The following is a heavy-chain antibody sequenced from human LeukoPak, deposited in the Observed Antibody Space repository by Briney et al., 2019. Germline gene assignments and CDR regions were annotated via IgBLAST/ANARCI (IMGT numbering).Heavy chain of an antibody. J-gene: IGHJ5*02. CDR2: INSDDSRT. CDR3: ARERGYSYGFWWFDP. D-gene: IGHD5-18*01. CDR1: GFTFSAFW. Sequence: PGGSLRLSCAASGFTFSAFWMHWVRQAPGKGLVWVSRINSDDSRTTYADSVKGRFTISRDNAKNTLYLQMNSLRAEDTAVYYCARERGYSYGFWWFDPWGQGTLVTVSS. V-gene: IGHV3-74*01.